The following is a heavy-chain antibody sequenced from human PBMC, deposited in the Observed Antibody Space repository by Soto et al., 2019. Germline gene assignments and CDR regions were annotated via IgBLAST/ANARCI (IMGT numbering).Heavy chain of an antibody. V-gene: IGHV1-58*01. J-gene: IGHJ4*02. CDR1: GFTFTSSA. Sequence: SVKDSCEASGFTFTSSAFQWVRQARGQRLEWIGWIAVGSGYTNYAQRFQDRVTLTRDMSTATTYMELSRLTSEDTAIYYCAADATAWQQMVPSDYWGQGTLVTVSS. CDR3: AADATAWQQMVPSDY. D-gene: IGHD2-8*01. CDR2: IAVGSGYT.